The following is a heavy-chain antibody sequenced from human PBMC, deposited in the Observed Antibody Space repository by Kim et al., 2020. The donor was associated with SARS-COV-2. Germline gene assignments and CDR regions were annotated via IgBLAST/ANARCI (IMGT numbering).Heavy chain of an antibody. CDR3: ARTRIAVAGTLPFDY. D-gene: IGHD6-19*01. J-gene: IGHJ4*02. Sequence: PSLKRRVTLSVDTSKNQFSLKLSSVTAADTAVYYCARTRIAVAGTLPFDYWGQGTLVTVSS. V-gene: IGHV4-39*01.